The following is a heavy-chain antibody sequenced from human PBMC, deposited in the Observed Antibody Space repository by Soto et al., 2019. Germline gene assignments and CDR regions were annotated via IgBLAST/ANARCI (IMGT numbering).Heavy chain of an antibody. D-gene: IGHD3-10*01. CDR3: ARGPRNAPMIRGIIGFFGP. CDR1: GASFNDNH. Sequence: XTLPLPCNVAGASFNDNHWSWIRQSPGKGLHLIGYINHAGNTYYNPSLKSRLVISVDKSKSQFSLMLSSFTSAETAVYYCARGPRNAPMIRGIIGFFGPWGPGTLVTVS. J-gene: IGHJ5*02. CDR2: INHAGNT. V-gene: IGHV4-34*01.